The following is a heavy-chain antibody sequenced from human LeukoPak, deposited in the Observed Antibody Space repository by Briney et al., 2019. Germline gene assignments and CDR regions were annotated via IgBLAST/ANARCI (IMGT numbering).Heavy chain of an antibody. J-gene: IGHJ5*02. Sequence: GASVKVSCKASGYTFTGYYMHWMRQAPGQGLEWMGWINPNSGGTNYAQKFQGRVTMTRDTSISTAYMELSSLRSEDTAVYYCARGRPYCGGDCYSGRWFDPWGQGTLVTVSS. CDR1: GYTFTGYY. CDR2: INPNSGGT. D-gene: IGHD2-21*01. V-gene: IGHV1-2*02. CDR3: ARGRPYCGGDCYSGRWFDP.